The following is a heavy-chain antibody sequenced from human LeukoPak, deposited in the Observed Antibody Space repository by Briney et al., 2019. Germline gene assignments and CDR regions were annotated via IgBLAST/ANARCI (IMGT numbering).Heavy chain of an antibody. V-gene: IGHV3-23*01. CDR1: GFTFSSYV. D-gene: IGHD2-21*02. J-gene: IGHJ4*02. CDR3: AKMGFQICPDCRIFDY. Sequence: GGSLKLSCAASGFTFSSYVMSWVRQAPGRGLEWVSAIRGSGSNTYYADSVRGRFTISRDNSKNTLHLQMNSLTDEDTAVYYCAKMGFQICPDCRIFDYWGQGSLVTLSS. CDR2: IRGSGSNT.